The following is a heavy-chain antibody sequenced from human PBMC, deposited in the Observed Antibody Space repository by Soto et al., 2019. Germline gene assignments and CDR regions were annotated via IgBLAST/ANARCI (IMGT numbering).Heavy chain of an antibody. Sequence: SETLSLTCTVSGGSISSGGYYWSWIRQHPGKGLEWIGYIYYSGSTYYNPSLKSRVTISVDTSKNQFSLKLSSVTAADTAVYYCARGGSWTTVTPVHNWFDPWGQGTLVTVSS. D-gene: IGHD4-17*01. CDR2: IYYSGST. J-gene: IGHJ5*02. CDR1: GGSISSGGYY. CDR3: ARGGSWTTVTPVHNWFDP. V-gene: IGHV4-31*03.